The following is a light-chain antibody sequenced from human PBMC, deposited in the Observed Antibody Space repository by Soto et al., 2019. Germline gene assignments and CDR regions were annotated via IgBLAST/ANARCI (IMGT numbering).Light chain of an antibody. CDR1: HNDIGTYDY. J-gene: IGLJ1*01. Sequence: QPALTQPTSVSGSPGQSITISCTGNHNDIGTYDYVSWYQQHPGRAPRLLIYGVTTRPSGISDRFSASKSGLTASLTISGLQPEDEVDYYCSSFTSNRIYVFGPGTKVTVL. CDR3: SSFTSNRIYV. V-gene: IGLV2-14*03. CDR2: GVT.